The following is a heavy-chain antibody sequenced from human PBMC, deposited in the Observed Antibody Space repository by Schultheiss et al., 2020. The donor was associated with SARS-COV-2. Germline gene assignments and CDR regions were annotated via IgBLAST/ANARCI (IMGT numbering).Heavy chain of an antibody. V-gene: IGHV3-11*01. CDR2: ISSSGSTI. CDR3: AREQYYYDSSGYYYVGFDY. Sequence: GGSLRLSCAASGFTFINAWMSWVRQAPGKGLEWVSYISSSGSTIYYADSVKGRFTISRDNAKNSLYLQMNSLKTEDTAVYYCAREQYYYDSSGYYYVGFDYWGQGTLVTVSS. D-gene: IGHD3-22*01. J-gene: IGHJ4*02. CDR1: GFTFINAW.